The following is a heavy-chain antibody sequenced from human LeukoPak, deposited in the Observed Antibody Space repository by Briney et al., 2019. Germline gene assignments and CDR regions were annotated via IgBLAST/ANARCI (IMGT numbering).Heavy chain of an antibody. D-gene: IGHD1-26*01. J-gene: IGHJ4*02. CDR3: ARDSEGGSVRFDY. V-gene: IGHV3-30*04. CDR2: ISYDGSNK. CDR1: GFTFSSYA. Sequence: GGSLRLSCAASGFTFSSYAMHWVRQAPGKGLEWVAVISYDGSNKYYADSVKGRFTISRDNSKNTLYLQMNSLRAEDTAVYYCARDSEGGSVRFDYWGQGTLVTVSS.